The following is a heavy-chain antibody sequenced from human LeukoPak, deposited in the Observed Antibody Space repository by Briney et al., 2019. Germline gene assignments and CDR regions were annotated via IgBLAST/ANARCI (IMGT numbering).Heavy chain of an antibody. J-gene: IGHJ4*02. CDR1: GFTFDDYG. CDR3: ARRAKSCSGGSCSDY. V-gene: IGHV3-20*04. Sequence: TGGSLRLSCAASGFTFDDYGMSWVRQAPGKGLEWVSGINWNGGSTGYADSVKGRFTISRDKAKNSLYLQMNSLRAEDTALYYCARRAKSCSGGSCSDYWGQGTLVTVSS. D-gene: IGHD2-15*01. CDR2: INWNGGST.